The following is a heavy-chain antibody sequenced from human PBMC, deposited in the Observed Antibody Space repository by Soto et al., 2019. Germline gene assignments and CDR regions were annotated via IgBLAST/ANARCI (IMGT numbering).Heavy chain of an antibody. J-gene: IGHJ4*02. CDR3: ARDASPNTAMGVSYLDY. D-gene: IGHD5-18*01. CDR2: IWNDGTTK. Sequence: SLRLSCAASGFTFISYGMHWVRQAPGKGLEWVAVIWNDGTTKYYVDSVKGRFTISRDNSKNTLYLQMDSLRAEDTAVYYCARDASPNTAMGVSYLDYWGQGTPVTVSS. V-gene: IGHV3-33*01. CDR1: GFTFISYG.